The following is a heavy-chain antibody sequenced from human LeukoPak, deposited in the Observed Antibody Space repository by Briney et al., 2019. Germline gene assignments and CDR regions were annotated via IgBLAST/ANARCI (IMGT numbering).Heavy chain of an antibody. CDR2: ISGYNGNT. Sequence: GASVKVSCKASGYTFTSYGISWVRQAPGQGLEWMGWISGYNGNTNYARKFQDRVTMTTDTSTSTAYMELRSLRSDDTAVYYCARVVSGSGYSIYWGQGTLVTVSS. D-gene: IGHD3-3*01. J-gene: IGHJ4*02. CDR3: ARVVSGSGYSIY. CDR1: GYTFTSYG. V-gene: IGHV1-18*01.